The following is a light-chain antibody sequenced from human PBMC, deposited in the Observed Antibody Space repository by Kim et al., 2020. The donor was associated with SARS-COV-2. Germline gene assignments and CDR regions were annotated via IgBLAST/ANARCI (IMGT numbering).Light chain of an antibody. Sequence: GQRVTISCSGSNSNTGPNSVDWYQQFPGTAPKIILYSNNQRPSGVPDRFSGSTSGTSASLAISWLQSEDEADYYCAAWDDSLNIPLFGGGTQLTVL. CDR2: SNN. CDR3: AAWDDSLNIPL. J-gene: IGLJ3*02. V-gene: IGLV1-44*01. CDR1: NSNTGPNS.